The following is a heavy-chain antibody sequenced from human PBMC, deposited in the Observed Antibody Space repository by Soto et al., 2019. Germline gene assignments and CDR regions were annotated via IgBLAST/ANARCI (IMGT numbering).Heavy chain of an antibody. CDR3: ASSPDFPSDFCSGYSDGYYYYYMVV. Sequence: ASVKVSCKASGYTFTSYYMHWVRQAPGQGLEWMGIINPSGGSTSYAQKFQGRVTMTRDTSTSTVYMELSSLRSEDTAVYYCASSPDFPSDFCSGYSDGYYYYYMVVWGKGITVTVSS. J-gene: IGHJ6*03. D-gene: IGHD3-3*01. CDR1: GYTFTSYY. V-gene: IGHV1-46*03. CDR2: INPSGGST.